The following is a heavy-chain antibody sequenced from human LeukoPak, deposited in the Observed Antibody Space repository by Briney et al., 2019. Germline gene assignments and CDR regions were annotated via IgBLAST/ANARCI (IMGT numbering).Heavy chain of an antibody. J-gene: IGHJ4*02. D-gene: IGHD2-15*01. Sequence: SETLSLTCTVSGGSISSSSSTYHWGWIRQTPGKGLEWIGSIYYSGSTYLNPSLKSRVPLSVDTSNNQFSLQLTAVAAADTALYYCARLLCDYFSGSYYYLDYWGQGALVTVSS. CDR2: IYYSGST. CDR3: ARLLCDYFSGSYYYLDY. V-gene: IGHV4-39*07. CDR1: GGSISSSSSTYH.